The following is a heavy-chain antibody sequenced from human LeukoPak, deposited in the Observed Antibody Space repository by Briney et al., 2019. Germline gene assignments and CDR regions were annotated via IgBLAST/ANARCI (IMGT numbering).Heavy chain of an antibody. V-gene: IGHV1-2*02. CDR3: ARNRNRGYDAFDI. Sequence: ASVKVSCKASGYTFTGYYMHWVRQAPGQGLEWMGWINPNSGGTNYAQKFQGRVTMTRDTSISTAYMELSRLRSDDTAVYCCARNRNRGYDAFDIWGQGTMDTVSS. CDR1: GYTFTGYY. CDR2: INPNSGGT. J-gene: IGHJ3*02. D-gene: IGHD2-15*01.